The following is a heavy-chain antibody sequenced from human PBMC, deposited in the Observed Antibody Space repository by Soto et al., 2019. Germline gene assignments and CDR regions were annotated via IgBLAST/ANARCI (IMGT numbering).Heavy chain of an antibody. CDR1: GFTFSSYS. Sequence: GGSLRLSCAASGFTFSSYSMNWVRQAPGKGLEWVSSIGSTGTNIYQADSLKGRFTISRDNAKNSLDLQMNSLRAEDTGIYYCARSPSWNEPLRYGMDVWGQGTTVTVSS. CDR3: ARSPSWNEPLRYGMDV. V-gene: IGHV3-21*01. CDR2: IGSTGTNI. D-gene: IGHD1-1*01. J-gene: IGHJ6*02.